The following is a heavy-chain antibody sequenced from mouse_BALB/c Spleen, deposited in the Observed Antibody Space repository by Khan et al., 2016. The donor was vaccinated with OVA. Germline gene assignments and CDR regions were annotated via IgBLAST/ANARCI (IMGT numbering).Heavy chain of an antibody. Sequence: EVELVESGGGLVQPGRSQKLSCAASGFTFNSYGMHWVRQAPEKGLEWVVYISGDSPTINYDDTVKGRFTISRDNPKNTMFLQMTSLMSEDTAMYYYATAYFNGYYVKNWGPGTTLTVS. J-gene: IGHJ2*01. CDR1: GFTFNSYG. V-gene: IGHV5-17*02. CDR3: ATAYFNGYYVKN. CDR2: ISGDSPTI. D-gene: IGHD2-3*01.